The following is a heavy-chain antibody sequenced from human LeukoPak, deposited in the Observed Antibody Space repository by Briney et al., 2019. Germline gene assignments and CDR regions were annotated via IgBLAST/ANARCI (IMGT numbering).Heavy chain of an antibody. V-gene: IGHV4-34*01. D-gene: IGHD2-21*02. Sequence: PSETLSLTCAVYGGSFSGYYWSWIRQPPGKGLEWIGEINHSGSTNYNPSLKSRVTISVDTSKNQFSLKLSSVTAADTAVYYCAIGRVTWLGAFDIWGERTMVTVSS. CDR3: AIGRVTWLGAFDI. CDR2: INHSGST. CDR1: GGSFSGYY. J-gene: IGHJ3*02.